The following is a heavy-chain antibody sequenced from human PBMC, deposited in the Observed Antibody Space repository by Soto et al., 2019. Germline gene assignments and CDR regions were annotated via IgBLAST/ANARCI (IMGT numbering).Heavy chain of an antibody. V-gene: IGHV1-46*01. J-gene: IGHJ6*02. Sequence: ASVKVSCKASGYTFTSYYMHWVRQAPGQGLEWMGIINTSGGSTSYARKFQGRVTMTRDTSTSTVYMELSSLRSEDTAVYYCARGDFWSGFRPDYYGMDVWGQGTTVTVSS. CDR3: ARGDFWSGFRPDYYGMDV. D-gene: IGHD3-3*01. CDR1: GYTFTSYY. CDR2: INTSGGST.